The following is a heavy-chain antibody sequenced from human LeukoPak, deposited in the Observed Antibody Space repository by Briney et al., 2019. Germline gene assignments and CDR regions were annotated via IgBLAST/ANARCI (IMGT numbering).Heavy chain of an antibody. V-gene: IGHV1-18*01. CDR1: GYTFTSYG. D-gene: IGHD3-10*01. Sequence: ASVKVSCKAFGYTFTSYGISWVRQAPGQGLEWMGWISAYNGNTNYAQKLQGRVTMTTDTSTSTASMELRSLRSDDTAVYYCARGFRWSGEGYLDYWGQGTLVTVSS. J-gene: IGHJ4*02. CDR2: ISAYNGNT. CDR3: ARGFRWSGEGYLDY.